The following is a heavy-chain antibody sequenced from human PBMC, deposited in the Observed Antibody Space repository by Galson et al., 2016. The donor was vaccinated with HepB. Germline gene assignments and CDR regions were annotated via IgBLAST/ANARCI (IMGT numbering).Heavy chain of an antibody. Sequence: SLRLSCAASGFTFGNHSMDWVRQAPGRGLEWVAGIWYDGSNKYYADSVKGRFTISRDNSKNTLYLQMNSLRADDTAVYYCAREDPNVAVAALDYWGQGTLVTVSS. D-gene: IGHD6-19*01. V-gene: IGHV3-33*08. CDR2: IWYDGSNK. CDR1: GFTFGNHS. CDR3: AREDPNVAVAALDY. J-gene: IGHJ4*02.